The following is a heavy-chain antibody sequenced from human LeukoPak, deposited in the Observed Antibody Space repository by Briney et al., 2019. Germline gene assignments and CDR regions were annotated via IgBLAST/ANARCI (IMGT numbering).Heavy chain of an antibody. CDR2: IAFDGSRK. CDR3: TRYDSSRFAP. V-gene: IGHV3-30*03. Sequence: GRSLRLSCAASGFTFSGYGMHWVRQAPGKGLEGVTGIAFDGSRKHYADAVEGRFTTSRDNSRNTMDLQMHSTRVEDTAVYPCTRYDSSRFAPWGQGTLVIVSS. CDR1: GFTFSGYG. J-gene: IGHJ5*02. D-gene: IGHD3-3*01.